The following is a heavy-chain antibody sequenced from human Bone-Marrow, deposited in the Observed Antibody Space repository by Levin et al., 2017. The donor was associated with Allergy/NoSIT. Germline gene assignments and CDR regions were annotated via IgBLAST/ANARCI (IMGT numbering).Heavy chain of an antibody. CDR1: GDSVTSGPYY. Sequence: SSETLSLTCAVSGDSVTSGPYYWDWIRQPPPPGKGLEWIGSMSDSGTPYYNPSLHSRVTIAVDTSRSQFSLKLSSVTAADAAIYYCARRLSRAYYDSWGQGTLVTVSS. J-gene: IGHJ4*02. D-gene: IGHD3-22*01. CDR3: ARRLSRAYYDS. V-gene: IGHV4-39*01. CDR2: MSDSGTP.